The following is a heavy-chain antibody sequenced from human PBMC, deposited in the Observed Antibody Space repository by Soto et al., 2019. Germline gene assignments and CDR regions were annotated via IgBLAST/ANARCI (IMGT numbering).Heavy chain of an antibody. CDR1: GGSISSSSYY. Sequence: SETLSLNCTVSGGSISSSSYYWGWIRRPPGKGLEWIGSIYYSGSTYYSPSLKSRVTISVDTSKNQFSLKLSSVTAADTAVYYCAREWSDYGDSLKPLAFDYWGQGTLVT. J-gene: IGHJ4*02. D-gene: IGHD4-17*01. CDR3: AREWSDYGDSLKPLAFDY. CDR2: IYYSGST. V-gene: IGHV4-39*02.